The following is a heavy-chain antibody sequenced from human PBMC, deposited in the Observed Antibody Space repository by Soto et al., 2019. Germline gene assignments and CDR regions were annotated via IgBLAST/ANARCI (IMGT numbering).Heavy chain of an antibody. Sequence: QVQLVQSGAEVKKPGSSVKVSCKASGGTFSSYAISWVRQAPGQGLEWMGGIIPIFGTANYAQKFQGRVTITADESTSTAYMELSSLRSEDTAGYYCARERGGDRAPYYYYYGMDVWGQGTTVTVSS. V-gene: IGHV1-69*01. J-gene: IGHJ6*02. CDR1: GGTFSSYA. D-gene: IGHD2-21*02. CDR2: IIPIFGTA. CDR3: ARERGGDRAPYYYYYGMDV.